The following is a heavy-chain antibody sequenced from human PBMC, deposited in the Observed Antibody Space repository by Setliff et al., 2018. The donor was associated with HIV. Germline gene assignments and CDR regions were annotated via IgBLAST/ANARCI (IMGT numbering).Heavy chain of an antibody. CDR2: INASGDKT. CDR1: GFNFTNYY. CDR3: GRDYRSWIRVIGY. D-gene: IGHD2-21*01. V-gene: IGHV1-46*03. J-gene: IGHJ4*02. Sequence: ASVKVSCKASGFNFTNYYIHWVRQAPGEGLEWVGVINASGDKTNYAQKFQGRLIITKDTSTITVYMELSRLRSDDTAVYYCGRDYRSWIRVIGYWGQGTLVTVSS.